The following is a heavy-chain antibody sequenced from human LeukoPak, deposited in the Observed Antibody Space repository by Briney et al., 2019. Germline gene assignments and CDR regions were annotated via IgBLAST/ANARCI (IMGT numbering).Heavy chain of an antibody. V-gene: IGHV3-49*03. D-gene: IGHD2-21*02. Sequence: GGSLRLSCTASGFTFGDYAMSWFRQAPGKGLEWVGFIRSKAYGGTTEYAASVKGRFTISRDDSKSIAYLQMNSLKTEDTAVYYCTRPDYCGGDCDYYYYGMDVWGQGTTVTVSS. J-gene: IGHJ6*02. CDR2: IRSKAYGGTT. CDR1: GFTFGDYA. CDR3: TRPDYCGGDCDYYYYGMDV.